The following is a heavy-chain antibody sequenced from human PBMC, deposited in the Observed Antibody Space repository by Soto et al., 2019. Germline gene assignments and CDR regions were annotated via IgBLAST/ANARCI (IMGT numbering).Heavy chain of an antibody. CDR3: ARDNSHGPLGY. V-gene: IGHV3-7*01. D-gene: IGHD2-21*01. CDR2: IKQDGSEK. Sequence: EVQLVESGGGLVQPGGSLRLSCAASGFTFSNYWMSWVRQAPGKGLEWVANIKQDGSEKYYVDSVKGRFTISKDNAKNSLHLEMESLRVEDTAVYYCARDNSHGPLGYWGQGALVTVST. J-gene: IGHJ4*02. CDR1: GFTFSNYW.